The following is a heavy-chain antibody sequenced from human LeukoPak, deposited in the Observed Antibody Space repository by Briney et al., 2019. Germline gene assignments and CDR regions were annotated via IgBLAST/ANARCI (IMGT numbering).Heavy chain of an antibody. CDR3: AKDRAAAGPHYFDY. V-gene: IGHV3-30*18. CDR2: ISYEGSNK. D-gene: IGHD6-13*01. Sequence: GGSLRLSCAASGFTFSSYGIHWVRQAPGKGLEWVAVISYEGSNKYYADSVKGRFTISRDNSKNTLCLQMNSLRVEDTAVYYCAKDRAAAGPHYFDYWGQGTLVTVSS. CDR1: GFTFSSYG. J-gene: IGHJ4*02.